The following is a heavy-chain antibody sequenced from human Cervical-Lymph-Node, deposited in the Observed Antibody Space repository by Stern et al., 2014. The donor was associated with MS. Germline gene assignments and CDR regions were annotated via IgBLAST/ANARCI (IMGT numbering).Heavy chain of an antibody. V-gene: IGHV2-5*02. D-gene: IGHD6-19*01. CDR2: LYWDDDK. CDR3: AHRPATRGWYLGPFDY. CDR1: GFSLSTSGVG. Sequence: QITLKESGPTLVKPTQTLTLTCTFSGFSLSTSGVGVGWIRQPPGKDLEWLALLYWDDDKRYNPSLKSRLTITKDTSKNQVVLTMTNMGPVDTATYHCAHRPATRGWYLGPFDYWGQGILVTVSS. J-gene: IGHJ4*02.